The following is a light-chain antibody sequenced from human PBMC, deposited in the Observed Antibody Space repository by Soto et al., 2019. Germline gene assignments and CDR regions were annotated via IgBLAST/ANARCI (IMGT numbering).Light chain of an antibody. CDR1: QSISNDH. V-gene: IGKV3-20*01. Sequence: EIVVTQSPGTLSLSPVERATLSCSSSQSISNDHLAWYQQKPGQAPRLLIYGASSRATGIPDRFSGSGSGTDFTLTISRLEPEDFAVYYCQQYGSSPINCGQGTRLEIK. J-gene: IGKJ5*01. CDR2: GAS. CDR3: QQYGSSPIN.